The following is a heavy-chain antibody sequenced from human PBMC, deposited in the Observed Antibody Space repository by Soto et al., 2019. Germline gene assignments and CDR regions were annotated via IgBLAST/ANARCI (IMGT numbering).Heavy chain of an antibody. V-gene: IGHV4-34*01. Sequence: SETLSLTCAVYGGSFSGYYWSWIRQPPGKGLEWIGEINHSGSTNYNPSLKSRVTISVDTSKNQFSLKLSSVTAADTAVYYCARGPRVHIVVDSDPGAFDIWGQGTMVTVSS. CDR1: GGSFSGYY. D-gene: IGHD2-15*01. CDR3: ARGPRVHIVVDSDPGAFDI. J-gene: IGHJ3*02. CDR2: INHSGST.